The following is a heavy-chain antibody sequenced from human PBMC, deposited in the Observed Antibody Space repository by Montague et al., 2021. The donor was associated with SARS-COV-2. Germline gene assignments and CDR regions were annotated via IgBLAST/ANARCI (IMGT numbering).Heavy chain of an antibody. CDR1: GFTFSSYE. J-gene: IGHJ4*02. D-gene: IGHD3-22*01. Sequence: SLSLSFSASGFTFSSYEMNWLRQAPGKGLEWVSSISSSGITIYYADSVKGRFTISRDNAKNSLYLQMNSLRAEDTAVYYCARDNYYYDTSGYPDYWGQGTLVTVSS. CDR2: ISSSGITI. V-gene: IGHV3-48*03. CDR3: ARDNYYYDTSGYPDY.